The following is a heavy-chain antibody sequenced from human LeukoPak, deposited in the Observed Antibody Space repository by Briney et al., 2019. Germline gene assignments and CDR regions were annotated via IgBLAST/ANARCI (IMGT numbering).Heavy chain of an antibody. J-gene: IGHJ4*02. CDR2: ISGSGGST. Sequence: GGSLRLSCAASRFTFSSYAMSWVRQAPGKGLEWVSAISGSGGSTYYADSVKGRFTISRDNSKNTLYLQMNSLRAEDTAVYYCAKDPMYYYDSSGYIDYWGQGTLVTVSS. CDR1: RFTFSSYA. CDR3: AKDPMYYYDSSGYIDY. V-gene: IGHV3-23*01. D-gene: IGHD3-22*01.